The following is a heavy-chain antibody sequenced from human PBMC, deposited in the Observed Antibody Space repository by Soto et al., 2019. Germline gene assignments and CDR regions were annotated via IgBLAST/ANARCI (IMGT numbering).Heavy chain of an antibody. D-gene: IGHD6-13*01. V-gene: IGHV4-39*01. CDR1: GGSISSSSYY. CDR3: ARRGSSSWYGY. Sequence: SETLSLTCTVSGGSISSSSYYWGWIRQPPGKGLEWIGSIYYSGSTYYNPSLKSRVTISVDTSKNQFSLKLSSVTAADTAVFYCARRGSSSWYGYWGQGTLVTVSS. J-gene: IGHJ4*02. CDR2: IYYSGST.